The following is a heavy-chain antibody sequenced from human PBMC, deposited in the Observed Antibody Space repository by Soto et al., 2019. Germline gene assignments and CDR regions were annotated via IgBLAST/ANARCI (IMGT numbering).Heavy chain of an antibody. Sequence: SEKMSYNDLGFTVATASVQWVLQDRGPRLEWIGWIVVGSGNTNYAQKFQERVTITRDMSTSTAYMELSSLRSEDTAVYDCSALPRTQYSDILADSTSPWGQGNLVTVAT. CDR2: IVVGSGNT. CDR3: SALPRTQYSDILADSTSP. D-gene: IGHD3-9*01. J-gene: IGHJ5*02. CDR1: GFTVATAS. V-gene: IGHV1-58*01.